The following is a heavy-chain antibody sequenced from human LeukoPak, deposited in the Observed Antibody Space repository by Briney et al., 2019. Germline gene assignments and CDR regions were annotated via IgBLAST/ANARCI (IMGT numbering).Heavy chain of an antibody. Sequence: SETLSLTCAVSRGSISSSNWWSRVRQSPGKGLEWIGEIYFSGSTNFSPSLESRVTISLDKSKNQFSLKLTSVTAAETAVYYCARVGAVLPFDYWGQGILVTVSS. CDR1: RGSISSSNW. CDR3: ARVGAVLPFDY. CDR2: IYFSGST. V-gene: IGHV4-4*02. J-gene: IGHJ4*02. D-gene: IGHD2-2*02.